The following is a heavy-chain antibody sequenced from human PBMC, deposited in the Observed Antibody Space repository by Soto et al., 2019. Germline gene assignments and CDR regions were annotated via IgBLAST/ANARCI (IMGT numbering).Heavy chain of an antibody. Sequence: SETLSLTCTVSGGSISSYYWSWIRQPPGKGLEWIGYIYYSGSTNYNPSLKSRVTISVDTSKNQFSLKLSSVTAADTAVYYCARQTPPNFLGYCSSTSCYEGGPFDYWGQGTLVTVSS. V-gene: IGHV4-59*08. D-gene: IGHD2-2*01. CDR2: IYYSGST. CDR3: ARQTPPNFLGYCSSTSCYEGGPFDY. CDR1: GGSISSYY. J-gene: IGHJ4*02.